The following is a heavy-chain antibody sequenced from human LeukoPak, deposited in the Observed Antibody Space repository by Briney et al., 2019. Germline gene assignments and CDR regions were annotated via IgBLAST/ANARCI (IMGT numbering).Heavy chain of an antibody. CDR2: INPSGGST. D-gene: IGHD3-22*01. CDR1: GYTFTSYY. V-gene: IGHV1-46*01. J-gene: IGHJ4*02. Sequence: ASVKVSCKASGYTFTSYYMHWVRQAPGQGLEWMGIINPSGGSTSYAQKFQGRVTMTRDTSTSTVYMELSSLRSEDTAVYYCARDHYYDSSGYSTHFDYWGQGTLVTVSS. CDR3: ARDHYYDSSGYSTHFDY.